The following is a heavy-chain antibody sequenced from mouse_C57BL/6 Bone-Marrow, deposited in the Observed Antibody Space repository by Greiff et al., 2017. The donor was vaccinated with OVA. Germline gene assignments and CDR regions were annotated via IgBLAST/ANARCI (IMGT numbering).Heavy chain of an antibody. CDR1: GYTFTDYE. D-gene: IGHD1-1*02. CDR3: ARRGITIRRCFDY. CDR2: IDPETGGT. V-gene: IGHV1-15*01. Sequence: VQLQQSGAELVRPGASVTLSCKASGYTFTDYEMHWVKQTPVHGLEWIGAIDPETGGTAYNQKFKGKAILTADKSSSTAYMELRSLTSEDSAVYYCARRGITIRRCFDYWGRGTALTVSS. J-gene: IGHJ2*01.